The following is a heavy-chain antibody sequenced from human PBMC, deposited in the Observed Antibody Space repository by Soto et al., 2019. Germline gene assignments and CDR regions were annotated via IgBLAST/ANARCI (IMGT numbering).Heavy chain of an antibody. Sequence: GGSLRLSCAASGFTFSSYAMSWVRQAPGKGLEWVSAISGSGGSTYYADSVKGRFTISRDNSKNTLYLQMNSLRAEDTAVYYCAKDQAVDSITMIVVVITALDYWGQGTLVTVS. CDR2: ISGSGGST. V-gene: IGHV3-23*01. D-gene: IGHD3-22*01. CDR3: AKDQAVDSITMIVVVITALDY. CDR1: GFTFSSYA. J-gene: IGHJ4*02.